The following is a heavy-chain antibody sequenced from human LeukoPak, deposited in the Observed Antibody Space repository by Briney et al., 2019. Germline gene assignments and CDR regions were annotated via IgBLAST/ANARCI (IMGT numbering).Heavy chain of an antibody. D-gene: IGHD4-17*01. CDR3: ARDPLVYGDAVEYFQH. V-gene: IGHV1-69*05. Sequence: GASVKVSCKASGGTFSSYAISWVRQAPGQGLEWMGRIIPIFGTANYAQKFQGRVTITTDESTSTAYMELSSLRSEDTAVYYFARDPLVYGDAVEYFQHWGQGTLVTVSS. CDR1: GGTFSSYA. J-gene: IGHJ1*01. CDR2: IIPIFGTA.